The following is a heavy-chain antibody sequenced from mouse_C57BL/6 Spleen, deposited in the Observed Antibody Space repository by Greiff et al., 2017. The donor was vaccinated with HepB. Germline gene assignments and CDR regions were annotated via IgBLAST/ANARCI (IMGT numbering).Heavy chain of an antibody. J-gene: IGHJ4*01. CDR3: AENQLGRDYAMDY. CDR1: GYTFTSYW. CDR2: INPSSGYT. Sequence: VQLQQSGAELAKPGASVKLSCKASGYTFTSYWMHWVKQRPGQGLEWIGYINPSSGYTKYNQKFKDKATLPADKSSSTAYMQLSSLTYEDSAVYYCAENQLGRDYAMDYWGQGTSVTVSS. V-gene: IGHV1-7*01. D-gene: IGHD4-1*02.